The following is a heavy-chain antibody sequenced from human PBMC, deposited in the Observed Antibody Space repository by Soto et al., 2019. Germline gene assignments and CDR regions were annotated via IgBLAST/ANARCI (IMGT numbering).Heavy chain of an antibody. CDR1: GFTFSTYA. Sequence: GGSLRLSCAASGFTFSTYAMSWVRQAPEKGLEWVSSITSGYSTYYADSVKGRFTISRDNSKNTLHLDMNSLRAEDTAEYYCAKDYPEVGGQWAPATLFDYWGQGALVTVSS. J-gene: IGHJ4*02. D-gene: IGHD2-15*01. V-gene: IGHV3-23*01. CDR2: ITSGYST. CDR3: AKDYPEVGGQWAPATLFDY.